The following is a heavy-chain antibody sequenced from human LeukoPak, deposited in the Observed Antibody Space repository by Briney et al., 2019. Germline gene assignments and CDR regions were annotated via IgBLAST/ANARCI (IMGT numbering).Heavy chain of an antibody. CDR2: INPDGSET. J-gene: IGHJ3*01. Sequence: PGGSLRLSCAASGFPFNSYWMSWVRQAPGKGLEWVANINPDGSETRCVDSVKGRFTVSRDNAGNSLFLQMNSLKTEDTAVYYCAHGLWHYDAFDVWGQGTLVTVSS. D-gene: IGHD3-10*01. CDR3: AHGLWHYDAFDV. V-gene: IGHV3-7*03. CDR1: GFPFNSYW.